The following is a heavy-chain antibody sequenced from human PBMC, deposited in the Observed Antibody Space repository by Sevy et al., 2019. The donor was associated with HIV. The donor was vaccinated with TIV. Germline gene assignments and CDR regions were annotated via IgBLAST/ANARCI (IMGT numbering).Heavy chain of an antibody. J-gene: IGHJ5*02. D-gene: IGHD2-15*01. CDR1: GFTFNDYA. V-gene: IGHV3-30-3*01. Sequence: GGSLRLSCAASGFTFNDYALHWVRQAPGKGLEWVAIISSDGDNTYYADTVKGRFTISRDNSKNTVYLQMNRLRDEDTAFYYCVREGAPYRNIRYCSGNNCFYNWFDPWGQGTLVTVSS. CDR2: ISSDGDNT. CDR3: VREGAPYRNIRYCSGNNCFYNWFDP.